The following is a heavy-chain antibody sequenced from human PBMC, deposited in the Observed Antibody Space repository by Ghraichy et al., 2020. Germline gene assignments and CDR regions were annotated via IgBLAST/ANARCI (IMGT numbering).Heavy chain of an antibody. CDR2: ISAYNGNT. CDR3: ARPGPDCSSTSCYLDP. Sequence: ASVKVSCKASGYTFTSYGISWVRQAPGQGLEWMGWISAYNGNTNYAQKLQGRVTMTTDTSTSTAYMELRSLRSDDTAVYYCARPGPDCSSTSCYLDPWGQGTLVTVSS. V-gene: IGHV1-18*04. CDR1: GYTFTSYG. D-gene: IGHD2-2*01. J-gene: IGHJ5*02.